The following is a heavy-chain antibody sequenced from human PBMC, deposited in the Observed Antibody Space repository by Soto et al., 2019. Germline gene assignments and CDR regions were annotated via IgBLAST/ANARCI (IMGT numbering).Heavy chain of an antibody. J-gene: IGHJ5*02. CDR1: GGSFSGYY. Sequence: SETLSLTCAVYGGSFSGYYWSWIRQPPGKGLEWIGEINHSGSTNYNPSLKSRVTISVDRSKNQFSLKLSSVTAADTAVYYCARGKGYCGGDCYSKVNWFDPWGQGTLVTVSS. D-gene: IGHD2-21*02. V-gene: IGHV4-34*01. CDR2: INHSGST. CDR3: ARGKGYCGGDCYSKVNWFDP.